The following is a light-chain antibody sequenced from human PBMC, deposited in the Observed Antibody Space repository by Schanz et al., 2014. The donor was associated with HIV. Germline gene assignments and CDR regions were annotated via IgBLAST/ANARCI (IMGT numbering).Light chain of an antibody. CDR1: SSNIGAGYH. V-gene: IGLV1-40*01. CDR3: QSYDSGLSGIL. Sequence: QSVLTQPPSVSGAPGQRVTISCTGSSSNIGAGYHVQWYQQLPGTAPKLLIYGNSNRPSGVPDRFSGSKSGTSGSLAITGLQAEDEADYYCQSYDSGLSGILFGGGTKLTVL. J-gene: IGLJ2*01. CDR2: GNS.